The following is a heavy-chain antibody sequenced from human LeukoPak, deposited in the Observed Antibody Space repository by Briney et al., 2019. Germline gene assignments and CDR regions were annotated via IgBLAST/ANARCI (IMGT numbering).Heavy chain of an antibody. J-gene: IGHJ6*02. D-gene: IGHD4-17*01. CDR3: ARDRTTVTTGYYGMDV. CDR1: GFTFTDEY. V-gene: IGHV1-2*02. CDR2: INPNTGVT. Sequence: ASVKVSCKSSGFTFTDEYIHWVRQAPGQGLEWMGWINPNTGVTNYAQKFQGRVTLTRDTSIITAYMELTRLRSDDTAMYYCARDRTTVTTGYYGMDVWGQGTTLTVSS.